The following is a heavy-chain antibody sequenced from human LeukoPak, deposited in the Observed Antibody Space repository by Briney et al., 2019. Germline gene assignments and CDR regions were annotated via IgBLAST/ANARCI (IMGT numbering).Heavy chain of an antibody. CDR2: IYYSGST. CDR1: GGSISSGDCY. D-gene: IGHD3-22*01. J-gene: IGHJ4*02. CDR3: ARGRDNSGYYAADY. V-gene: IGHV4-31*03. Sequence: SETLSLTCTVSGGSISSGDCYWSWIRQHPGKGLEWIGYIYYSGSTYYKPSLRSRLTISVETSKNQFSLKLSSVTAADTAVYYCARGRDNSGYYAADYWGQGTLVTVSS.